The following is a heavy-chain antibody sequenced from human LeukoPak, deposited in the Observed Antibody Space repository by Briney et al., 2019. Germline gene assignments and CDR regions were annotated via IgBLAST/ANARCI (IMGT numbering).Heavy chain of an antibody. Sequence: PSGTLSLTCAVSGDSITSSNWWTWVRQAPGKGLEWIGEVYHSGITNYNPSLKSRLTLSVDMSNNEFSLRLNSVTAADTAVYYCARRDSWGEPRPFDYWGQGSLVTVSS. J-gene: IGHJ4*02. CDR2: VYHSGIT. CDR1: GDSITSSNW. CDR3: ARRDSWGEPRPFDY. V-gene: IGHV4-4*02. D-gene: IGHD3-16*01.